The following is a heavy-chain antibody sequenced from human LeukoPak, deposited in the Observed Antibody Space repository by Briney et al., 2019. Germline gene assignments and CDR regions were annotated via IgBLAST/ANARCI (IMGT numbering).Heavy chain of an antibody. D-gene: IGHD5-24*01. CDR1: GFTFRDYA. V-gene: IGHV3-7*01. J-gene: IGHJ4*02. Sequence: GGSLRLSCTASGFTFRDYAINWVRRAPGKGLEWVANIKQDGSEKYYVDSVKGRFTISRDNAKNSLYLQMNSLRAEDTAVYYCARGGRWLQLVDYWGQGTLVTVSS. CDR3: ARGGRWLQLVDY. CDR2: IKQDGSEK.